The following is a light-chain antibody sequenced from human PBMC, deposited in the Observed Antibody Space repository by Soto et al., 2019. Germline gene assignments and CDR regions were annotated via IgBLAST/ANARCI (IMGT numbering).Light chain of an antibody. V-gene: IGKV3-15*01. J-gene: IGKJ5*01. Sequence: EIVMTQSPATLSVSPGGRVTLSCRASQSISDTLAWYQQKPGKAPRLLIYSASRGATGFPARFSGSGSGTDFTLTISRLEPEDFAVYYCQLYGVSSPRITFGQGTRLEIK. CDR3: QLYGVSSPRIT. CDR1: QSISDT. CDR2: SAS.